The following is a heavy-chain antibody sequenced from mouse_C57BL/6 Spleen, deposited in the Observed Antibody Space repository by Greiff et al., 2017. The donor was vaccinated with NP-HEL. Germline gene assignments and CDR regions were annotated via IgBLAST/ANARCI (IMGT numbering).Heavy chain of an antibody. V-gene: IGHV1-74*01. Sequence: VQLQQPGAELVKPGASVKVSCKASGYTFTSYWMHWVKQRPGQGLEWIGRIHPSDSDTNYNQKFKGKATLTVDKSSSTAYMQLSSLTSEDSAVYDCAIPPTTVGANWYFDVWGTGTTVTVSS. CDR1: GYTFTSYW. D-gene: IGHD1-1*01. CDR2: IHPSDSDT. J-gene: IGHJ1*03. CDR3: AIPPTTVGANWYFDV.